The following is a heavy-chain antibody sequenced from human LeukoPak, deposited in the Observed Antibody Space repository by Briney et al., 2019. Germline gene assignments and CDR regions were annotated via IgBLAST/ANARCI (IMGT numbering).Heavy chain of an antibody. CDR2: VSRGGAST. Sequence: GGSLRLSCAVSKFIFTTYTMTWVRQAPGKGLEWVSSVSRGGASTYYADSVKGRFTISRDSSNNTVYLQMRSLRAEDTAVYYDSKDSYGLDVWGQGTTVSVSS. CDR1: KFIFTTYT. V-gene: IGHV3-23*01. J-gene: IGHJ6*02. CDR3: SKDSYGLDV.